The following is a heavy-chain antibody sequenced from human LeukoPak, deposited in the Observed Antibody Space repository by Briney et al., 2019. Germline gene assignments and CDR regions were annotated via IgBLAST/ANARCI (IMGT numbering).Heavy chain of an antibody. CDR3: ARGAGSSSLVYYYYYMDV. V-gene: IGHV4-34*01. J-gene: IGHJ6*03. Sequence: SETLSLTCAVYGGSFSGYYWSWIRQPPGKGLEWIGEINHSGSTNYNPSLKSRVTISVDTSKNQFSLKLSSVTAADTAVYYCARGAGSSSLVYYYYYMDVWAKGPRSPSP. D-gene: IGHD6-6*01. CDR2: INHSGST. CDR1: GGSFSGYY.